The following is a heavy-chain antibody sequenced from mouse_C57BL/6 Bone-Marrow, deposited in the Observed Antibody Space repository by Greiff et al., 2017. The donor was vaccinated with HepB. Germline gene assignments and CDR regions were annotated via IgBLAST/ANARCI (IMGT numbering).Heavy chain of an antibody. CDR2: IDPETGGT. D-gene: IGHD2-2*01. V-gene: IGHV1-15*01. CDR3: TRLYYGYDYYAMDY. Sequence: VKLVESGAELVRPGASVTLFCKASGYTFTDYEMHWVKQTPVHGLEWIGAIDPETGGTAYNQKFKGKAILTADKSSSTAYMELRSLTSEDSAVYYCTRLYYGYDYYAMDYWGQGTSVTVSS. CDR1: GYTFTDYE. J-gene: IGHJ4*01.